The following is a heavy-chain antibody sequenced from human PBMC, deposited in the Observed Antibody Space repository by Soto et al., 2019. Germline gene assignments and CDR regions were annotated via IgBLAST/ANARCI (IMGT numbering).Heavy chain of an antibody. CDR3: AGGTGWFIVD. D-gene: IGHD6-19*01. CDR2: IKQDGTEK. V-gene: IGHV3-7*02. Sequence: EVQLVESGGGLVQPGGSLRLCCAASGFTFSSYWMNWVRQAPGKGLEWVANIKQDGTEKHYVDSVKDRFTISRDNAKSSLHLQLNSLRADDTAVYYCAGGTGWFIVDWGQGTLVTVSS. J-gene: IGHJ4*02. CDR1: GFTFSSYW.